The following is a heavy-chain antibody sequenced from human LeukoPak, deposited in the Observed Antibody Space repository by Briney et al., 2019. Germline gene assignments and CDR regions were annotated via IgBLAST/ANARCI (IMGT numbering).Heavy chain of an antibody. Sequence: SETLSLTCTVSGGSISSYYWSWLRQPPGKGLEWIGYIYYSGSTNYNPSLKSRVTISVDTSKNQFSLKLSSGTAADTAVYYCARLTEWQTDYGGQGTLVTVSS. V-gene: IGHV4-59*08. D-gene: IGHD3-3*01. CDR1: GGSISSYY. CDR3: ARLTEWQTDY. J-gene: IGHJ4*02. CDR2: IYYSGST.